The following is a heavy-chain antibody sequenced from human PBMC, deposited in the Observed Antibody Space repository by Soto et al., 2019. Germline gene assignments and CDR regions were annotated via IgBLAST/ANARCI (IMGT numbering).Heavy chain of an antibody. CDR1: CGSVISRNW. Sequence: SETLSLTCAVSCGSVISRNWWTWVRQPPGKGLEWIGEIYHSGRANYNPYLKSRVTISIDKSKNLFFLRLNSVTAADTSVYYCASLFGDWGRATLVSVSS. V-gene: IGHV4-4*02. CDR3: ASLFGD. CDR2: IYHSGRA. J-gene: IGHJ4*02.